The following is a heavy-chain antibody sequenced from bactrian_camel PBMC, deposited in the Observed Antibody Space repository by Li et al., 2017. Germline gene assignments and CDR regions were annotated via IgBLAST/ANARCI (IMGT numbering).Heavy chain of an antibody. V-gene: IGHV3S53*01. Sequence: HVQLVESGGGSVQAGESLRLACTGSGFDFRTSRMGWYRQSPRNPCEMVSNVNSDGNTVYADSVKGRFTISQDNRENTVYLQMNSLKTEDTATYYCAAEGALNGGICYGNPNYWGQGTQVTVS. J-gene: IGHJ4*01. CDR2: VNSDGNT. CDR3: AAEGALNGGICYGNPNY. D-gene: IGHD5*01. CDR1: GFDFRTSR.